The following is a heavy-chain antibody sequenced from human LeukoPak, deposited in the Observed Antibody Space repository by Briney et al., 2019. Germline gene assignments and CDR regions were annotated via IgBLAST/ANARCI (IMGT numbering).Heavy chain of an antibody. V-gene: IGHV4-34*01. J-gene: IGHJ4*02. CDR2: INHSGST. CDR3: ARGLFPGSYYFDY. D-gene: IGHD1-26*01. CDR1: GGSFSGYH. Sequence: SETLSLTCAAYGGSFSGYHWSWIRQPPGKGLEWIGEINHSGSTNYNPSLKSRVTISVDTSKNQFSLKLSSVTAADTAVYYCARGLFPGSYYFDYWGQGTLVTVSS.